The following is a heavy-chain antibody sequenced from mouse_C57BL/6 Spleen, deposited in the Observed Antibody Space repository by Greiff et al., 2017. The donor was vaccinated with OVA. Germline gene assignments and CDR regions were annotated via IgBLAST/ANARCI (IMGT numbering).Heavy chain of an antibody. V-gene: IGHV1-64*01. CDR3: ARLGDYVGFGC. CDR1: GYTFTSYW. D-gene: IGHD2-4*01. Sequence: VQLQQPGAELVKPGASVKLSCKASGYTFTSYWMHWVKQRPGQGLEWIGLIHPNSGSTNYNEKFKSKATLTVDKSSSTVYMQLSSLTSEDSAVYDCARLGDYVGFGCWGKGTTLTVSS. CDR2: IHPNSGST. J-gene: IGHJ2*01.